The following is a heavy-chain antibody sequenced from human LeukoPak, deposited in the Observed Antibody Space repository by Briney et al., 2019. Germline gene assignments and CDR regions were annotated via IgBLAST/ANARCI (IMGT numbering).Heavy chain of an antibody. Sequence: GGSLRLSCAASGFTFSTYWMHWVRQAPGKGLVWVSRINGDGSSTNYADSVKGRSTISRDNAENTLYLQINSLRAEDTAVYYCARDREYSSEYWGQGTLVTVSS. CDR1: GFTFSTYW. CDR2: INGDGSST. J-gene: IGHJ4*02. D-gene: IGHD6-13*01. CDR3: ARDREYSSEY. V-gene: IGHV3-74*01.